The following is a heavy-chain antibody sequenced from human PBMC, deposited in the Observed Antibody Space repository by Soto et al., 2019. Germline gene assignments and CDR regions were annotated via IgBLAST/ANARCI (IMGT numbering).Heavy chain of an antibody. J-gene: IGHJ6*02. Sequence: ASVKVSCKVSGYTLTELSMHWVRQAPGKGLEWMGGFDPEDGETIYAQKFQGRVTMTEDTSTDTAYMELSSLRSEDTAVYYCATFVLPGLLWLASYYYYSGMDVWGQGTTIAVS. D-gene: IGHD5-12*01. V-gene: IGHV1-24*01. CDR3: ATFVLPGLLWLASYYYYSGMDV. CDR1: GYTLTELS. CDR2: FDPEDGET.